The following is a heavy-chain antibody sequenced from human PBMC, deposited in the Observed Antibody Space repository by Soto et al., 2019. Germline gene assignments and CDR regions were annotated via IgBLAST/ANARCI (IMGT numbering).Heavy chain of an antibody. CDR3: ARRAETNGWNGFGADKYYFDF. V-gene: IGHV1-8*01. J-gene: IGHJ4*02. Sequence: ASVKVSCKASGYTFTSYDIYRVRQATGQGLEWMGWMNPNTGNSGYAQKFQGRVTMTSDTSISTAHMELSSLGSEDTAVYYCARRAETNGWNGFGADKYYFDFWGQGTMVTVYS. CDR2: MNPNTGNS. CDR1: GYTFTSYD. D-gene: IGHD1-1*01.